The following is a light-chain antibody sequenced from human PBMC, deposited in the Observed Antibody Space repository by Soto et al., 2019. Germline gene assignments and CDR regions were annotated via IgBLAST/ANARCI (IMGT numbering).Light chain of an antibody. V-gene: IGKV1-39*01. CDR1: QSINNY. Sequence: QNTQSRCSLSAAGGERVTIAVRACQSINNYLNWYQQKSGPAPKLLFYASSRSQSGVPPWIGGRWPAADFTLTISRLPHEFFTPYYYQQSSSTPFTFCQGRRLE. CDR2: ASS. J-gene: IGKJ5*01. CDR3: QQSSSTPFT.